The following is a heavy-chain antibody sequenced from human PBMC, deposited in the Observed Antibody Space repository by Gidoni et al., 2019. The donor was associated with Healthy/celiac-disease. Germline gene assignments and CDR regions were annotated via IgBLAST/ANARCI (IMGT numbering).Heavy chain of an antibody. CDR1: GGTFSSYA. J-gene: IGHJ4*02. Sequence: EVKKPGSSVKVSCKASGGTFSSYAISWVRQAPGQGLEWMGRIIPILGIANYAQKFQGRVTITADKSTSTAYMELSSLRSEDTAVYYCARDPAYSSGWYDFPPRFDYWGQGTLVTVSS. V-gene: IGHV1-69*04. CDR2: IIPILGIA. CDR3: ARDPAYSSGWYDFPPRFDY. D-gene: IGHD6-19*01.